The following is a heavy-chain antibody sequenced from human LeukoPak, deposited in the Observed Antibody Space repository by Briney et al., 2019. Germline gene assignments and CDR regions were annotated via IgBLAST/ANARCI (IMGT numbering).Heavy chain of an antibody. Sequence: GGSLRLSCTASGFTISTYWMSWARQAPGKGLEWVANINQDGSKKYYVDSVKGRFTISRDNVKNSVYLQMNSLRAEDTALYYCAKIVWNTYVYFDYWGQGTLVTVSS. J-gene: IGHJ4*02. CDR3: AKIVWNTYVYFDY. V-gene: IGHV3-7*03. D-gene: IGHD2/OR15-2a*01. CDR2: INQDGSKK. CDR1: GFTISTYW.